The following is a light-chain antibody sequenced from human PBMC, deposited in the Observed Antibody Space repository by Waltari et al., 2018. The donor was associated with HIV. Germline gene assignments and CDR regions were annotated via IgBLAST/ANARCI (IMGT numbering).Light chain of an antibody. CDR1: SRDVGSYSF. CDR2: EDN. CDR3: WSYAGSSTII. V-gene: IGLV2-23*01. J-gene: IGLJ2*01. Sequence: QSALTQPASVSGSPGQSITLSCTGTSRDVGSYSFVSWYQLHPGKAPKLIIYEDNKRPSGVSDRFSGSKSGYTASLTISGLQAEDEADYCCWSYAGSSTIIFGGGTKLTVL.